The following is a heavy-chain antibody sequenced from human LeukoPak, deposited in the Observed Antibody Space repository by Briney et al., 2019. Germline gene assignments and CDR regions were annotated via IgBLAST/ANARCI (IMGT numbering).Heavy chain of an antibody. V-gene: IGHV3-23*01. CDR2: ISGSGGST. CDR3: ARVRAGLQPAPYDY. J-gene: IGHJ4*02. CDR1: GFTLSSYA. Sequence: PGGSLRLSCAASGFTLSSYAMSWVRQAPGKGLEWVSAISGSGGSTYYADSVKGRFTISRDNSKNTLYLQMNSLRAEDTAVYYCARVRAGLQPAPYDYWGQGTLVTVSS. D-gene: IGHD6-19*01.